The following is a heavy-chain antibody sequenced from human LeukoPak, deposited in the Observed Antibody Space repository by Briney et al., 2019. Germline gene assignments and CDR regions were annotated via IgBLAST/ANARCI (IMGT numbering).Heavy chain of an antibody. J-gene: IGHJ3*02. D-gene: IGHD3-10*01. CDR3: ARAQDPNYYGSGSYFSSEDAFDI. V-gene: IGHV3-48*01. CDR2: ISSSSSTI. CDR1: GFTFSSYS. Sequence: PGESLRLSCAASGFTFSSYSMNWVRQAPGKGLEWVSYISSSSSTIYYADSVKGRFTISRDNAKNSLYLQMNSLRAEDTAVYYCARAQDPNYYGSGSYFSSEDAFDIWGQGTMVTVSS.